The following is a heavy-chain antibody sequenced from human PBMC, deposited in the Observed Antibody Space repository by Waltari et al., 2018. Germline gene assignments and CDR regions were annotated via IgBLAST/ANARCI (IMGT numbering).Heavy chain of an antibody. D-gene: IGHD5-18*01. CDR1: GAPFRSRLYY. CDR3: ARLPGTIQLWIDY. CDR2: IYYSGST. V-gene: IGHV4-39*07. J-gene: IGHJ4*02. Sequence: QLQLQESGPRLVKPSETLSLPCPVSGAPFRSRLYYWGWISQPPGKGLAWIGIIYYSGSTYYNPSLKSRVTISVDTSKNQFSLKLSSVTAADTAVYYCARLPGTIQLWIDYWGQGTLVTVSS.